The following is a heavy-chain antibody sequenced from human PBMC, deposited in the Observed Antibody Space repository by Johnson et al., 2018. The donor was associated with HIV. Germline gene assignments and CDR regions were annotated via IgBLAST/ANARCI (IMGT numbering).Heavy chain of an antibody. Sequence: VQLVESGGGLVQPGGSLRLSCAASGFSFSSTWMTWVRQAPGKGLEWVAFINADGSAKTYMDSARGRFTISRDNAENSLFLQIHSLRAEDTAVYYCVRDPGWGALDIWGQGTMVIVSS. CDR3: VRDPGWGALDI. V-gene: IGHV3-7*05. D-gene: IGHD1-26*01. CDR1: GFSFSSTW. J-gene: IGHJ3*02. CDR2: INADGSAK.